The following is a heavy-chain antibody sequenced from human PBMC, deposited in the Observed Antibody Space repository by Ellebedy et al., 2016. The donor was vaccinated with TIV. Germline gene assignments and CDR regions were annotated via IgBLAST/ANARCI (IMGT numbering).Heavy chain of an antibody. CDR1: GFTFRSHG. Sequence: GESLKISCVASGFTFRSHGIYWVRQAPGKGLEWVAVISSDGSNKYYADSVKGRFTISRDNSKNTLYLQMNSLRTDDMAVYYCARGGSSGSSVYWGQGTLVTVSS. CDR3: ARGGSSGSSVY. CDR2: ISSDGSNK. J-gene: IGHJ4*02. V-gene: IGHV3-30*03. D-gene: IGHD3-10*01.